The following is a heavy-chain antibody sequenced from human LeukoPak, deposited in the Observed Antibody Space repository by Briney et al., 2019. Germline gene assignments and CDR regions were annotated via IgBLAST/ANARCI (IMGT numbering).Heavy chain of an antibody. J-gene: IGHJ4*02. CDR3: ARYNSITMVRGVMVGEYYFDY. CDR2: IYYSGST. Sequence: PSETLSLTCTVSGGSISSYYWSWIRQPPGKGLEWIGYIYYSGSTNCNPSLKSRVTISVDTSKNQFSLKLSSVTAADTAVYYCARYNSITMVRGVMVGEYYFDYWGQGTLVTVSS. D-gene: IGHD3-10*01. V-gene: IGHV4-59*01. CDR1: GGSISSYY.